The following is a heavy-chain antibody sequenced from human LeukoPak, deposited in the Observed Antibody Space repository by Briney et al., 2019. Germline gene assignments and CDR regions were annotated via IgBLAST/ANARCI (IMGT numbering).Heavy chain of an antibody. CDR3: ARANEVVTAMCY. CDR1: GYTFTSYG. CDR2: ISAYNGNT. J-gene: IGHJ4*02. Sequence: ASVKVSCKASGYTFTSYGISWVRQAPGQGLEWMGWISAYNGNTNYAQKLQGRATMTTDTSTSTAYMELRSLRSDDTAVYYCARANEVVTAMCYWGQGTLVTVSS. D-gene: IGHD2-21*02. V-gene: IGHV1-18*01.